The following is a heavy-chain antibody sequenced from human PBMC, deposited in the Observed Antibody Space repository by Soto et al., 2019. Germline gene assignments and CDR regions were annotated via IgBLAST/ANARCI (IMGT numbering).Heavy chain of an antibody. D-gene: IGHD6-19*01. CDR2: IYYSGST. Sequence: SDTLSLTCTVSGGSISIYYWIWIRQPPGKGLEWIGYIYYSGSTNYNPSLKSRVTISVDTSNNQFSLKLSSVTAADMAVYYCARVGSGWYYFDYWGQGTLVTVSS. CDR1: GGSISIYY. J-gene: IGHJ4*02. V-gene: IGHV4-59*01. CDR3: ARVGSGWYYFDY.